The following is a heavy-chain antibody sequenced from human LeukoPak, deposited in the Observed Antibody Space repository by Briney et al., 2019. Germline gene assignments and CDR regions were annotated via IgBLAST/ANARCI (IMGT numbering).Heavy chain of an antibody. CDR3: AKVSSKVVVVPAAVLFDY. CDR1: GFTFSSYA. D-gene: IGHD2-2*01. V-gene: IGHV3-23*01. Sequence: GGSLRLSCAASGFTFSSYAMSWVRQAPGKGLEWVSAISGSGGSTYYADSVKGRFTISRDNSKNTLYLQMNSLRAEDTAVYYCAKVSSKVVVVPAAVLFDYWGRGTLVTVSS. CDR2: ISGSGGST. J-gene: IGHJ4*02.